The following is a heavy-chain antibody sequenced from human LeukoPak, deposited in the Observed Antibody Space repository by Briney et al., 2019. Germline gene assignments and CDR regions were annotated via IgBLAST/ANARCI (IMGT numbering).Heavy chain of an antibody. D-gene: IGHD5-24*01. J-gene: IGHJ4*02. Sequence: GGSLRLSCLTSGFTLSTNAMTWVRQAPGKGLEWVANIKQDGSKKSYVDSVKGRFTISRDNAKNSLYLQMNSLRAEDTAIYYCTRVGYIDEGIDHWGQGTLVTVSS. CDR1: GFTLSTNA. CDR2: IKQDGSKK. CDR3: TRVGYIDEGIDH. V-gene: IGHV3-7*04.